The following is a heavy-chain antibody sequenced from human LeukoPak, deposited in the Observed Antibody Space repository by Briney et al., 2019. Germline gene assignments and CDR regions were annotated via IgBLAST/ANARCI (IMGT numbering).Heavy chain of an antibody. CDR2: IYHSGST. CDR1: GYSISSGYY. CDR3: ARLSSDGYNSLTY. V-gene: IGHV4-38-2*01. Sequence: PSETLSLTCAVSGYSISSGYYWGWIRQPPGKGLEWIGSIYHSGSTYYNPSLKSRVTISLDTSKNQLSLKVNSVTAADTAVHYCARLSSDGYNSLTYWGQGTLVTVSS. J-gene: IGHJ4*02. D-gene: IGHD5-24*01.